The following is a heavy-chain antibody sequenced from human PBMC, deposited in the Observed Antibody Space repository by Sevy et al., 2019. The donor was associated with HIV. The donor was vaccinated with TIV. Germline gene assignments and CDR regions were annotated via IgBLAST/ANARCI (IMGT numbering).Heavy chain of an antibody. Sequence: GGSLRLSCAASGFTFSSYAMHWVRQAPGKGLEWVAVFSYDGSNKYYADSVKGRFTISRDNSKNTLFLQMNSLRVEDTAVYYCGRDWVCYCINIDCRPSYGMDVWGQGTTVTVSS. CDR1: GFTFSSYA. V-gene: IGHV3-30*04. CDR3: GRDWVCYCINIDCRPSYGMDV. D-gene: IGHD2-8*01. J-gene: IGHJ6*02. CDR2: FSYDGSNK.